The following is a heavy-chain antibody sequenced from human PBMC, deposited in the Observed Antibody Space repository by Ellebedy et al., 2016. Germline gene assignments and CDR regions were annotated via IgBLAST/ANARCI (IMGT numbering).Heavy chain of an antibody. CDR2: VFRNRGT. CDR3: ARGLYFDSSGYHYWFDA. V-gene: IGHV4-61*08. Sequence: SETLSLXXSVSAGSVMNAGAYCTWIRPSPGGEMQWIGYVFRNRGTKYNPSLKSRVTMSVDTSKNKFSLTLNSLTAADTAVYYCARGLYFDSSGYHYWFDAWGQGTLVTVSS. CDR1: AGSVMNAGAY. D-gene: IGHD3-22*01. J-gene: IGHJ5*02.